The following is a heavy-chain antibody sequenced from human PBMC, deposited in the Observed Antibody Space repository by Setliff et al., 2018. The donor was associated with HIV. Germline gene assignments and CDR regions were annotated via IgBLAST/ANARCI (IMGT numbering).Heavy chain of an antibody. CDR2: IIPVFGTT. Sequence: GASVKVSCQASGGTFSSYAISWVRQAPGQGLDWMGGIIPVFGTTNYAQKFQGRVTITADESTSTAYMELSSLRSEDTAVYYCARGGVYYYDSSGWSMDYWGQGTLVTVSS. CDR3: ARGGVYYYDSSGWSMDY. J-gene: IGHJ4*02. V-gene: IGHV1-69*13. CDR1: GGTFSSYA. D-gene: IGHD3-22*01.